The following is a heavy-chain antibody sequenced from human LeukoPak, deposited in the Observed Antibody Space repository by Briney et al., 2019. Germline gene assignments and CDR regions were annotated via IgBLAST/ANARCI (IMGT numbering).Heavy chain of an antibody. J-gene: IGHJ4*02. V-gene: IGHV1-18*01. CDR2: ISAYNGNT. Sequence: GASVKVSCKASGYTFTSYGTSWVRQAPGQGLEWMGWISAYNGNTNYAQKLQGRVTMTTDTSTSTAYMELRSLRSDDTAVYYCARDLRRYSSGWYNFDYWGQGTLVTVSS. D-gene: IGHD6-19*01. CDR1: GYTFTSYG. CDR3: ARDLRRYSSGWYNFDY.